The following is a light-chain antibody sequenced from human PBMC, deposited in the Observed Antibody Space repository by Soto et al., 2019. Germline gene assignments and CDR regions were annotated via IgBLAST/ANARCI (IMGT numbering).Light chain of an antibody. J-gene: IGKJ2*01. Sequence: EILLTQSPATLAVSPGEGATLSCRASQSVRDNLAWYQQKPGQAPRLLIYHASTRATGVPARFSGSGSGTEFTLTISSLQSEDVSVYFCQHYNFWPHTFGQGT. CDR1: QSVRDN. CDR2: HAS. V-gene: IGKV3-15*01. CDR3: QHYNFWPHT.